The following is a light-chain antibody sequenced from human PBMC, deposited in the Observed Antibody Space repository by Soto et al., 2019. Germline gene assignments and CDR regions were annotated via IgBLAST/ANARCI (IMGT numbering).Light chain of an antibody. V-gene: IGLV2-14*01. CDR3: SSYTSSSTYV. Sequence: QAVLSEPACVSGSPGESITISYTGTSSDVGGYNYVSWYQQHPGKAPKLMIYEVSNRPSGVSNRFSGSKSGNTASLTLSGLQAEDEADYYCSSYTSSSTYVFGTGTKV. CDR2: EVS. CDR1: SSDVGGYNY. J-gene: IGLJ1*01.